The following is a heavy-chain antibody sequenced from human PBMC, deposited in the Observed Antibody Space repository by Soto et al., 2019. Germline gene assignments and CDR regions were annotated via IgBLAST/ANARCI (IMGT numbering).Heavy chain of an antibody. CDR1: GGSISSYY. D-gene: IGHD5-18*01. CDR3: ARDTAMVKTRYYYYYGMDV. CDR2: IYYSGST. Sequence: SEALSLSCTVSGGSISSYYWSWIRQPPGKGLEWIGYIYYSGSTNYNPSLKSRVTISVDTSKNQFSLKLSSVTAADTAVYYCARDTAMVKTRYYYYYGMDVWGQGTTVTVSS. J-gene: IGHJ6*02. V-gene: IGHV4-59*01.